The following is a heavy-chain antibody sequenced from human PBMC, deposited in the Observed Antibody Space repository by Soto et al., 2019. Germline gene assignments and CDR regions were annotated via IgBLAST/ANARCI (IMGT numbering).Heavy chain of an antibody. D-gene: IGHD1-7*01. J-gene: IGHJ4*02. V-gene: IGHV3-23*01. Sequence: GXSLRLSCAASGFTFSSYALSWFRQAPVNGLEWVSAISGSGGSTYYADSVKGRFTISRDNSKNTLYLQMNSLRAEDTAVYYCAKPLFSERDKLELFDYWGQGTLVTVSS. CDR2: ISGSGGST. CDR3: AKPLFSERDKLELFDY. CDR1: GFTFSSYA.